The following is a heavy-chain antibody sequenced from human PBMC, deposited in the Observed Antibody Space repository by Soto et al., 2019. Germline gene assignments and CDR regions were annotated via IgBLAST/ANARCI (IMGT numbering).Heavy chain of an antibody. CDR1: GGSFIGYY. V-gene: IGHV4-34*01. D-gene: IGHD2-15*01. CDR2: INHSGST. Sequence: SETLSLTCAVEGGSFIGYYWSWIRQPPGKGLEWIGEINHSGSTNYNPSLKSRVTISVDTSKNQFSLKLSSVTAADTAVYYCARGPDIVVVVAASALRDWFDPWGQGTLVTVSS. J-gene: IGHJ5*02. CDR3: ARGPDIVVVVAASALRDWFDP.